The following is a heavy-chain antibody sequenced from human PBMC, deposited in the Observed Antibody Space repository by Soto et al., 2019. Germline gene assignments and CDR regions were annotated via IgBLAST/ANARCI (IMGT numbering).Heavy chain of an antibody. Sequence: QVQLVQSGAEVKKPGASVKVSCKASGYTFTNYYIHWVRQAPGQGLEWMGWIDGDSGDTKDAQKFQCWVTMTRDTSIITAYMELSRLTSDDTAVYYCARTPNNGRAGVYGMDVWGQGTTVTVSS. CDR3: ARTPNNGRAGVYGMDV. CDR1: GYTFTNYY. V-gene: IGHV1-2*04. D-gene: IGHD2-8*01. J-gene: IGHJ6*02. CDR2: IDGDSGDT.